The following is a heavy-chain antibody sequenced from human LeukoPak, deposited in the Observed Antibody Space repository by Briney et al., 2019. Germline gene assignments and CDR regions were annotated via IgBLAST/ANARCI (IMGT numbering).Heavy chain of an antibody. D-gene: IGHD4-17*01. CDR2: IYYSGST. CDR1: GGSISRYY. Sequence: KSSETLSLTCTVPGGSISRYYWSWIRQPPGKGLEWIGYIYYSGSTNYNPSLKSRVTISVDTSKNQFSLRLSSVTAADTAVYYCARARDYGDYYFDYWGQGTLVTVSS. V-gene: IGHV4-59*01. CDR3: ARARDYGDYYFDY. J-gene: IGHJ4*02.